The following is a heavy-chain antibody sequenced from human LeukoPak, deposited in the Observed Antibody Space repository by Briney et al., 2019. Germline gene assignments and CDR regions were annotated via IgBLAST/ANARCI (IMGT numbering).Heavy chain of an antibody. CDR2: INHSGST. CDR1: GYSISSGYY. D-gene: IGHD3-3*01. J-gene: IGHJ4*02. V-gene: IGHV4-38-2*02. CDR3: ARSMGYDFWSRSFDY. Sequence: SETLSLTCTVSGYSISSGYYWGWIRQPPGKGLEWIGEINHSGSTNYNPSLKSRVTISVDTSKNQFSLKLSSVTAADTAVYYCARSMGYDFWSRSFDYWGRGTLVTVSS.